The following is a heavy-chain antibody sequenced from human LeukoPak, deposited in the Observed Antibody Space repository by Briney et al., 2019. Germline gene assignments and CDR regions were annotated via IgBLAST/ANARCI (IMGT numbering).Heavy chain of an antibody. D-gene: IGHD6-19*01. Sequence: SETLSLTCTVSGGSISSSSYYWGWLRQPPGTGLEWIGSIYYSGSTYYNPSLKSRVTISVDTSKNQFSLKLSSVTAADTAVYYCAYLPWQWLVRGAFDIWGQGTMVTVSS. CDR2: IYYSGST. CDR1: GGSISSSSYY. V-gene: IGHV4-39*01. CDR3: AYLPWQWLVRGAFDI. J-gene: IGHJ3*02.